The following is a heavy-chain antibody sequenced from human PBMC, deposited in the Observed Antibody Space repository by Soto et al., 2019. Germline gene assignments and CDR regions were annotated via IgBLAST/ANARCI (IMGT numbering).Heavy chain of an antibody. CDR2: IIPIFGTA. J-gene: IGHJ5*02. CDR3: ARDPGYSSSWYSSWFDP. CDR1: GGTFSSYA. V-gene: IGHV1-69*06. Sequence: QVQLVQSGAEVKKPGSSVKVSCKASGGTFSSYAISWVRQAPGQGLEWMGGIIPIFGTASYAQKFQGRVTITADKSTSTAYMELSSLRSEDTAVYYCARDPGYSSSWYSSWFDPWGQGTLVTVSS. D-gene: IGHD6-13*01.